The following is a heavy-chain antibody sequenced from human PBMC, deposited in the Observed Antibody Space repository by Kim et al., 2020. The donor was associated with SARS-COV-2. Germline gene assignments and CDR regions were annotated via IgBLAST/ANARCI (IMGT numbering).Heavy chain of an antibody. Sequence: NPSLKIRVTISVDTSKNQFSLKLSSVTAADTAVYYCARVTYSSSWGLFDYWGQGTLVTVSS. D-gene: IGHD6-13*01. CDR3: ARVTYSSSWGLFDY. J-gene: IGHJ4*02. V-gene: IGHV4-59*01.